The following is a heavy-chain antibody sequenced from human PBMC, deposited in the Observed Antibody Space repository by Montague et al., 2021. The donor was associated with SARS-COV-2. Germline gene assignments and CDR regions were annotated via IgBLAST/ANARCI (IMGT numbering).Heavy chain of an antibody. CDR1: GGSFSTYS. D-gene: IGHD3-10*01. V-gene: IGHV4-34*01. CDR3: ARLGDGVVPSPILGVGPYYSYCYMDV. CDR2: IHHGGST. Sequence: SETLSLTCAVHGGSFSTYSWNWIRQPPGKGLEWIGEIHHGGSTNYNPSLKSRVTISADTSKNQFSLKLTPVAAADTAVYYCARLGDGVVPSPILGVGPYYSYCYMDVWGKGTTVTVSS. J-gene: IGHJ6*03.